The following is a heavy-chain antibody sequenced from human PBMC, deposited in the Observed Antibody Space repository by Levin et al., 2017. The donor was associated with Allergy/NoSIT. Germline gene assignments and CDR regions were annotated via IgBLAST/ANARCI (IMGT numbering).Heavy chain of an antibody. V-gene: IGHV3-33*01. D-gene: IGHD2-15*01. CDR3: ARDAQPIVVEHMDV. CDR2: IWYDGSNK. Sequence: PGGSLRLSCAASGFTFSSYGMHWVRQAPGKGLEWVAVIWYDGSNKYYADSVKGRFTISRDNSKNTLYLQMNSLRAEDTAVYYCARDAQPIVVEHMDVWGKGTTVTVSS. CDR1: GFTFSSYG. J-gene: IGHJ6*03.